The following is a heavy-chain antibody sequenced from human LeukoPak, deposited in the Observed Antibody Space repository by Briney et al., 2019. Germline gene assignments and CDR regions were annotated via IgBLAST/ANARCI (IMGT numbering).Heavy chain of an antibody. D-gene: IGHD3-16*01. CDR1: GSSISSYY. J-gene: IGHJ6*03. Sequence: SESLSLTCSVAGSSISSYYWGWIRQPPGKGLGWIGYIYYSGSTNYNPSLKSRVTISVDTSTHPFSLKLSSVTAADTAVYYCARETSQRGAHYMDVWGKGTTVTISS. CDR3: ARETSQRGAHYMDV. CDR2: IYYSGST. V-gene: IGHV4-59*01.